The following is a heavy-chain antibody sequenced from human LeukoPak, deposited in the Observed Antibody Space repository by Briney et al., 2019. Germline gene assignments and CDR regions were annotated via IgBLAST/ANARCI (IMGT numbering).Heavy chain of an antibody. V-gene: IGHV3-11*04. CDR3: ATSRVFDY. CDR2: INSKGDNI. Sequence: GGSLRLSCVGSGFTFSDHFMGWIRQVPGKEPEWLSYINSKGDNILYRDSVKGRFTISRDNAENSLYLQMNSLKAEDTAVYYCATSRVFDYWGQGALVIVSS. J-gene: IGHJ4*02. CDR1: GFTFSDHF.